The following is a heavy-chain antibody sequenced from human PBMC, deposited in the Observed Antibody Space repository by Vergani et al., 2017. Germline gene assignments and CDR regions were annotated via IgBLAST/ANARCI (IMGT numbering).Heavy chain of an antibody. CDR3: AGAHYDFWSGYPRNWFDP. Sequence: QVQLQESGPGLVKPSETLSLTCAVSGYSISSGYYWGWIRQPPGKGLEWIGSIYHSGSTYYNPSLKSRVTISVDTSKNPFSLKLSSVTAADTAVYYCAGAHYDFWSGYPRNWFDPWGQGTLVTVSS. V-gene: IGHV4-38-2*01. CDR2: IYHSGST. CDR1: GYSISSGYY. J-gene: IGHJ5*02. D-gene: IGHD3-3*01.